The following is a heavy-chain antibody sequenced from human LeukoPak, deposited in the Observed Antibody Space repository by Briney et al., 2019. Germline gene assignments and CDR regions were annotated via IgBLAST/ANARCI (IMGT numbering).Heavy chain of an antibody. Sequence: SETLSLTCTVSGGSVSSGSNYWSWIRQPPGKGLEWIGNIYYSGSTYYNPSLKSRVTISVDTSKNQFSLKLSSVTAADTAVYYCASQPLGSGYYYGDYWGQGTLVTVSS. D-gene: IGHD3-22*01. CDR2: IYYSGST. CDR1: GGSVSSGSNY. CDR3: ASQPLGSGYYYGDY. J-gene: IGHJ4*02. V-gene: IGHV4-39*01.